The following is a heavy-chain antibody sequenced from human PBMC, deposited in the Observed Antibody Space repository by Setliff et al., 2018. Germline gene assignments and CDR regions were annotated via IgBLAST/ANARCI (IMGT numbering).Heavy chain of an antibody. V-gene: IGHV4-39*01. CDR2: IYYSGST. D-gene: IGHD5-12*01. CDR3: ARGYSGYDYLKPFDY. CDR1: GGSISSSSYY. Sequence: NPSETLSLTCTVSGGSISSSSYYWGWIRQPPGKGLGWIGSIYYSGSTYYNPSLKSRVTISVDTSKNQFSLKLSSVTAADTAVYYCARGYSGYDYLKPFDYWGQGTLVTVSS. J-gene: IGHJ4*02.